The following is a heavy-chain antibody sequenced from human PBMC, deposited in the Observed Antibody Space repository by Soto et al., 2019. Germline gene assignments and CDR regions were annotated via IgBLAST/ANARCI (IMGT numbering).Heavy chain of an antibody. CDR2: IYSGGST. D-gene: IGHD6-6*01. V-gene: IGHV3-53*01. CDR1: GFTVSSNY. CDR3: VRDRFELIAARIWHYGMDV. Sequence: VGSLRLSCAASGFTVSSNYMSWVRQAPGKGLERVSVIYSGGSTYYADSVKGRFTISRDNSKNTLYLQMNSLRAEDTAVYYCVRDRFELIAARIWHYGMDVWGQGTTVTVSS. J-gene: IGHJ6*02.